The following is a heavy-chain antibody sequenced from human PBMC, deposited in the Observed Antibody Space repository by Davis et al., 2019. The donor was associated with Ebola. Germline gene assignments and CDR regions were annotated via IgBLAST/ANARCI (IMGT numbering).Heavy chain of an antibody. D-gene: IGHD5-12*01. V-gene: IGHV1-69*13. Sequence: SVKVSCKASGGTFSSYAISWVRQAPGQGLEWMGGIIPIFGTANYAQKFQGRVTITADESTSTAYMELSSLRSEDTAVYYCARSPLGSLAGYGDTGGYYYHYMDVWGKGTTVTVSS. CDR1: GGTFSSYA. J-gene: IGHJ6*03. CDR2: IIPIFGTA. CDR3: ARSPLGSLAGYGDTGGYYYHYMDV.